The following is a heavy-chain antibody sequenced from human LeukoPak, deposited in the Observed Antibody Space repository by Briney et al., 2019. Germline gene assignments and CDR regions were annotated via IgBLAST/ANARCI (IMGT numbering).Heavy chain of an antibody. J-gene: IGHJ4*02. CDR2: IWYDGSNK. CDR1: GFTFSSYG. Sequence: GGSLRLSCAASGFTFSSYGMHWVRQAPGKGLEWVAVIWYDGSNKYYADSVKGRFTISRDNSKNTLYLQMNSLRAEDTAVYYCARDHSGKYYDFWSGSFFGYWGQGTLVTVSS. V-gene: IGHV3-33*01. D-gene: IGHD3-3*01. CDR3: ARDHSGKYYDFWSGSFFGY.